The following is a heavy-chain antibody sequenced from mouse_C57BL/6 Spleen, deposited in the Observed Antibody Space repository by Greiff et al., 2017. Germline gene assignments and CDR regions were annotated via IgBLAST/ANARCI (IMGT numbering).Heavy chain of an antibody. CDR1: GYTFTSYW. CDR2: IDPSASYT. CDR3: ARGCSSYFGY. Sequence: QVQLQQPGAELVMPGASVKLSCKASGYTFTSYWMPWVKQRPGQGLEWIGEIDPSASYTNYNQKFKGKSTLTVDKSSSTAYMQLSSLTSEDSAVYYCARGCSSYFGYWGQGTTLTVSS. V-gene: IGHV1-69*01. J-gene: IGHJ2*01. D-gene: IGHD1-1*01.